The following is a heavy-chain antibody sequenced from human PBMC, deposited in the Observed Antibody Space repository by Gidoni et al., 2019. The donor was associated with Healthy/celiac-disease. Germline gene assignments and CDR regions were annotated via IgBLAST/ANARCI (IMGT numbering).Heavy chain of an antibody. CDR2: DNPHSGDP. CDR1: GATATGHD. D-gene: IGHD2-2*01. V-gene: IGHV1-2*02. Sequence: QVQLGQPGAEGKKPGAAVKESCKALGATATGHDMHWVRQAPGQGLEWMGWDNPHSGDPNSAQKFQGRFTMPRYTSISTAYMELSRLRSDDTALYYCARTLCCSTSCYPFWFDPWGQGTLVTVSS. CDR3: ARTLCCSTSCYPFWFDP. J-gene: IGHJ5*02.